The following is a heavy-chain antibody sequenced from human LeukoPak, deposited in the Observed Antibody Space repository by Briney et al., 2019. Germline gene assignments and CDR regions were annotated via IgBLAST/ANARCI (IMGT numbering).Heavy chain of an antibody. Sequence: ASVKVSCKASGYTFTDYYIHWVRQAPGQGLEWMGSVNPSSGDTDYAQKFQVSVTVTRDTSISTAYMELTSLKSDDTAVYYCARGGIAARPFDYWGQGTLVTVSS. CDR3: ARGGIAARPFDY. J-gene: IGHJ4*02. D-gene: IGHD6-6*01. CDR1: GYTFTDYY. V-gene: IGHV1-2*02. CDR2: VNPSSGDT.